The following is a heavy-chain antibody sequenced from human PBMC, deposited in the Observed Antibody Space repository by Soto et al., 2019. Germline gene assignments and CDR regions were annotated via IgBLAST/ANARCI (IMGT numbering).Heavy chain of an antibody. J-gene: IGHJ4*02. Sequence: ASVKVSCKASGYTFTGYYMHWVRQAPGQGLEWMGWINPNSGGTNYAQKFQGWVTMTRDTPISTAYMELSRLRSDDTAVYYCARSSRGSYYLLDYWGQGTLVTAPQ. V-gene: IGHV1-2*04. CDR1: GYTFTGYY. D-gene: IGHD3-10*01. CDR2: INPNSGGT. CDR3: ARSSRGSYYLLDY.